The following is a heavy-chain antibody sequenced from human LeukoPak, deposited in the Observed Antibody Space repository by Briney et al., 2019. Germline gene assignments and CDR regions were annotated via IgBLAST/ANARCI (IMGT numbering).Heavy chain of an antibody. CDR2: IIPIFGTA. Sequence: ASVKVSCKASGGTFSGYAISWVRQAPGQGLEWMGRIIPIFGTANYAQKFQGRVTITTDESTSTAYMELSSLRSEDTAVYYCARSPRYCSSTSCYIFDYWGQGTLVTVSS. V-gene: IGHV1-69*05. CDR1: GGTFSGYA. CDR3: ARSPRYCSSTSCYIFDY. D-gene: IGHD2-2*02. J-gene: IGHJ4*02.